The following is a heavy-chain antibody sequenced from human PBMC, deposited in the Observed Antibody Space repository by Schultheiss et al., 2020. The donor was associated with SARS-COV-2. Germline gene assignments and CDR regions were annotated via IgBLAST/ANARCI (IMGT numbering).Heavy chain of an antibody. CDR2: INPNSGGT. CDR3: ARGSTVTTDY. D-gene: IGHD4-17*01. CDR1: GYSITAHY. V-gene: IGHV1-2*06. J-gene: IGHJ4*02. Sequence: ASVKVSCRASGYSITAHYMHWVRQAPGQGLEWMGRINPNSGGTNYAQKFQGRVTMTRDTSINTAYMELSRLRSDDTAVYYCARGSTVTTDYWGQGTLVTVSS.